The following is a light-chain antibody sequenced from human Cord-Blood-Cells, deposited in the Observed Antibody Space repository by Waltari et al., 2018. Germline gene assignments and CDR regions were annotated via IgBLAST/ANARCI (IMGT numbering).Light chain of an antibody. J-gene: IGLJ2*01. CDR1: SGHSSYA. Sequence: QLVLTQSPSASASLGASVKLTCTLSSGHSSYAIAWHPQQPEKGPRYLMKLNSDGSHSKGDGIPDRFSGSSSGAERYLTISSPQSEDEADYYCQTWGTGIVVFGGGTKLTVL. CDR2: LNSDGSH. CDR3: QTWGTGIVV. V-gene: IGLV4-69*01.